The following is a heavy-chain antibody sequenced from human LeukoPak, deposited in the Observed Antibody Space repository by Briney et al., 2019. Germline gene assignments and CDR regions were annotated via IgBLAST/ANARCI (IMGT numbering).Heavy chain of an antibody. CDR2: ISSSSSYI. D-gene: IGHD2-15*01. CDR3: VFCSGGSCPAMDY. J-gene: IGHJ4*02. V-gene: IGHV3-21*01. CDR1: GFTFSSYS. Sequence: GGSLRLSCAASGFTFSSYSMNWVRQAPGKGLEWVSSISSSSSYIYYADSVKGRFTISRDNAKNSLYLQMNSLRAEDTAVYYCVFCSGGSCPAMDYWGQGTLVTVSS.